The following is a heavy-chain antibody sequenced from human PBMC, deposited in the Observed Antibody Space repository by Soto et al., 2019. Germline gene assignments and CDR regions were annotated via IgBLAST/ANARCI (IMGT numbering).Heavy chain of an antibody. CDR2: IYYSGST. CDR3: ARRRYYDFWSGYDY. D-gene: IGHD3-3*01. J-gene: IGHJ4*02. CDR1: GGSISSYY. V-gene: IGHV4-59*08. Sequence: PSETLSLTCTVSGGSISSYYWSWIRQPPGKGLEWIGYIYYSGSTNYNPSLKSRVTISVDTSKNQCSLKLSSVTAADTAVYYCARRRYYDFWSGYDYWGQGTLVTVSS.